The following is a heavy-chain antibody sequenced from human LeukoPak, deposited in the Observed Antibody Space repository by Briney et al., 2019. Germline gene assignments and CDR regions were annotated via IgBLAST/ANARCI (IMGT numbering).Heavy chain of an antibody. D-gene: IGHD4-23*01. J-gene: IGHJ4*02. CDR2: IHHSGST. V-gene: IGHV4-38-2*02. CDR3: ASRVNSLDY. Sequence: PSETLSLTCTVPGYSISSGYYWGWIRQPPGKGLEWIGRIHHSGSTYYNPSLKSRVTISVDTSKNQFSLRLSSVTAADTAVYYCASRVNSLDYWGQGTLVTVSS. CDR1: GYSISSGYY.